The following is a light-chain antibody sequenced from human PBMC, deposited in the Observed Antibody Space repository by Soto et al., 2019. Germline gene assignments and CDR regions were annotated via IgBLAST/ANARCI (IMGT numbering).Light chain of an antibody. Sequence: EIVLTQSPATLSLSPGERVTLSCRASQSVGSYLAWYQQKPGQAPRLLIYDASNRATGIPARFSGSGSGTDFTLTISSLEPEDFAVYYCQQRSNWPLTXGGGTKVEIK. CDR3: QQRSNWPLT. J-gene: IGKJ4*01. V-gene: IGKV3-11*01. CDR2: DAS. CDR1: QSVGSY.